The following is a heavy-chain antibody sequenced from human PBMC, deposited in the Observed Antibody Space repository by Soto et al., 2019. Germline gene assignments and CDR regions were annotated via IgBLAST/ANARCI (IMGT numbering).Heavy chain of an antibody. CDR3: ARESLVIIVRGDDNRFER. CDR2: IIPIFGPA. V-gene: IGHV1-69*01. D-gene: IGHD3-10*01. Sequence: QVQLVQSGAEVKKPGSSVKVSCNASGGTFSSYAISWVRQAPGQGLEWMGGIIPIFGPANYAQKFQVRVTITADESTSTAYMELSSMRSEDTDVYYRARESLVIIVRGDDNRFERRGNRTLVTVSS. J-gene: IGHJ5*02. CDR1: GGTFSSYA.